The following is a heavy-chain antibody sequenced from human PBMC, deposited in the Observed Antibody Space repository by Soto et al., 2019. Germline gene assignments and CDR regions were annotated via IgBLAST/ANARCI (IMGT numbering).Heavy chain of an antibody. D-gene: IGHD2-21*02. J-gene: IGHJ5*02. Sequence: PSETLSLTCAVYGGSGGSFSGYYWSWIRQPPGKGLEWIGEINHSGSTNYNPSLKSRVTISVDTSKNQFSLKLSSVTAADTAVYYCARVAYCGGDCYRGFDPWGQGTLVTVSS. CDR3: ARVAYCGGDCYRGFDP. CDR1: GGSGGSFSGYY. CDR2: INHSGST. V-gene: IGHV4-34*01.